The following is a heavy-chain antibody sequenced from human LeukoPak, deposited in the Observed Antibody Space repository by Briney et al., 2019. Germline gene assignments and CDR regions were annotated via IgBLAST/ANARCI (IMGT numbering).Heavy chain of an antibody. CDR2: IYHSGST. Sequence: SQTLSLTCAVSGGSISSGGYSWSWIRQPPGKGLEWIGYIYHSGSTYYNPSLKSRVTISVDRSKDQFSLKLSSVTAADTAVYYCARAPLTYDRSGYSNWFDPWGQGTLVTVSS. J-gene: IGHJ5*02. V-gene: IGHV4-30-2*01. CDR1: GGSISSGGYS. D-gene: IGHD3-22*01. CDR3: ARAPLTYDRSGYSNWFDP.